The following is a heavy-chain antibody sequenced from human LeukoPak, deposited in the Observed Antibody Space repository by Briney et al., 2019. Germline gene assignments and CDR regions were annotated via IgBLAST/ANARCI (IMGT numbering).Heavy chain of an antibody. CDR3: ASRYCSSTSCDHDAFDI. J-gene: IGHJ3*02. CDR1: GGTFSSYA. D-gene: IGHD2-2*01. Sequence: ASVKVSCKASGGTFSSYAISWVRQAPGQGLEWMGGIIPIFGTANYAQKFQGRVTITTDESTSTAYMELSSLRSEDTAVYYCASRYCSSTSCDHDAFDIWGQGTMVTVSS. CDR2: IIPIFGTA. V-gene: IGHV1-69*05.